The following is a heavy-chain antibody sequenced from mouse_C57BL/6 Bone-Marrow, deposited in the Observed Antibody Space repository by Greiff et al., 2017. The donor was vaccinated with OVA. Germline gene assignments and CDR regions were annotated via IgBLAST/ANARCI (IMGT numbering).Heavy chain of an antibody. CDR2: ISSGSSTI. CDR3: AKNLWFDV. D-gene: IGHD1-1*02. J-gene: IGHJ1*03. V-gene: IGHV5-17*01. CDR1: GFTFSDYG. Sequence: EVQGVESGGGLVKPGGSLKLSCAASGFTFSDYGMHWVRQAPEKGLEWVAYISSGSSTIYYADTVKGRFTISRDNAKNTLFLQMTSLRSEDTAMYYCAKNLWFDVWGTGTTVTVSS.